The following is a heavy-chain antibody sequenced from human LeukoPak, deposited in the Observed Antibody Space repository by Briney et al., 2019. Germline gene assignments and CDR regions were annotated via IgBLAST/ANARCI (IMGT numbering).Heavy chain of an antibody. Sequence: GGSLRLSCAASGFTVSSNYMSWVRQAPGKGLEWVSVIYSGGTTYYADSVKGRFTISRDNAKNSLYLQMNSLRAEDTAVNYCARETSRHDAFDIWGQGTMVTVSS. CDR1: GFTVSSNY. D-gene: IGHD6-13*01. CDR2: IYSGGTT. J-gene: IGHJ3*02. V-gene: IGHV3-53*01. CDR3: ARETSRHDAFDI.